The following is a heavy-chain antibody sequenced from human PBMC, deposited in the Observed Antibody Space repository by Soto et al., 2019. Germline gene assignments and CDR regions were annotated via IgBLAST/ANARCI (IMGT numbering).Heavy chain of an antibody. CDR1: GGSISSSSYY. J-gene: IGHJ5*02. CDR2: IYYSGST. Sequence: SETLSLTCTFSGGSISSSSYYLGWIRQPPGKGLEWIGSIYYSGSTYYNPSLKSRVTISVDTSKNQFSLKLNSVTAADTAVYYCARGRTSAPEFDPWGQGTLVTV. CDR3: ARGRTSAPEFDP. V-gene: IGHV4-39*01.